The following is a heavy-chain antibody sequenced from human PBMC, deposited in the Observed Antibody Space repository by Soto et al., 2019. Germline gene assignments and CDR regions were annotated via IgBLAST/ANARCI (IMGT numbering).Heavy chain of an antibody. V-gene: IGHV1-18*04. CDR1: GYRFTTYG. CDR2: ISTYNGNT. CDR3: ARGLGTNGLDV. J-gene: IGHJ6*02. D-gene: IGHD7-27*01. Sequence: QVQLLQSGAEVKKSGASVKVSCKPSGYRFTTYGITWVRLAPGQWLEWLGGISTYNGNTDYAQNLQDRVTMTTETSTSTAYMEVTSLTSDDTAVYYCARGLGTNGLDVWGQGTTVNVSS.